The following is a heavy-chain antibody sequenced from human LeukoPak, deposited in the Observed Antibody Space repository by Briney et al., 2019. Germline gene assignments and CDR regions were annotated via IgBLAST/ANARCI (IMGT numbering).Heavy chain of an antibody. CDR3: ANPTWFGEVY. Sequence: GGSLRLSCAASGFTVSSNYMSWVRQAPGKGLEWVSAISGSGGSTYYADSVKGRFTISRDNSKNTLYLQMNSLRAEDTAVYYCANPTWFGEVYWGQGTLVTVSS. CDR1: GFTVSSNY. D-gene: IGHD3-10*01. J-gene: IGHJ4*02. V-gene: IGHV3-23*01. CDR2: ISGSGGST.